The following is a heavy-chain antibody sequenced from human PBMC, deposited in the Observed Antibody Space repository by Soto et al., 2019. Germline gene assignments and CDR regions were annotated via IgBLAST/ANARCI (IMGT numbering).Heavy chain of an antibody. J-gene: IGHJ4*02. Sequence: QVRLQESGPGLVKPSKTLSLTCTVSGGSISSGDYYWSWIRHHPGGGLEWIGYIHYSGNTYYDPSLKSRLTMSVDTSKHQFSLNLSSVTAADTAVYYCARTPGGAPADYYFDYWGLGTLVTVSS. CDR2: IHYSGNT. V-gene: IGHV4-31*03. CDR3: ARTPGGAPADYYFDY. CDR1: GGSISSGDYY. D-gene: IGHD4-17*01.